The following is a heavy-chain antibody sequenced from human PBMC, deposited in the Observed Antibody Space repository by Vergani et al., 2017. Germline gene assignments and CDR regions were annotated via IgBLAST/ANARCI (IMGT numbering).Heavy chain of an antibody. CDR2: IIPILGIA. J-gene: IGHJ5*02. Sequence: QVQLVQSGAEVKKPGSSVKVSCKASGGTFSSYTISWVRQAPGQGLEWMGRIIPILGIANYAQKFQGRVTITADKATSTAYMELSSLRSEDTAVYYCARPYCSGGICYSGEEGWFDPWGQGTLVTVSS. CDR1: GGTFSSYT. CDR3: ARPYCSGGICYSGEEGWFDP. V-gene: IGHV1-69*02. D-gene: IGHD2-15*01.